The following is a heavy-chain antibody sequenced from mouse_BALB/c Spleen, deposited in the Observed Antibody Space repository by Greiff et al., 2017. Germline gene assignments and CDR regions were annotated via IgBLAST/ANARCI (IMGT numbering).Heavy chain of an antibody. J-gene: IGHJ4*01. Sequence: VKLMESGPGLVQPSQSLSITCTVSGFSLTSYGVHWVRQSPGKGLEWLGVIWSGGSTDYNAAFISRLSISKDNSKSQVFFKMNSLQADDTAIYYCARIYYGYEDYAMDYWGQGTSVTVSS. CDR2: IWSGGST. CDR1: GFSLTSYG. V-gene: IGHV2-4-1*01. CDR3: ARIYYGYEDYAMDY. D-gene: IGHD1-2*01.